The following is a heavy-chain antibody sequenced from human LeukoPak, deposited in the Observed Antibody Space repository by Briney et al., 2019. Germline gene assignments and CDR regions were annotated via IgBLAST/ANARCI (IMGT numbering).Heavy chain of an antibody. CDR3: AREVPENFNFDY. CDR1: GYTFTSYG. D-gene: IGHD2/OR15-2a*01. V-gene: IGHV1-46*01. J-gene: IGHJ4*02. CDR2: IKPSGGST. Sequence: GASVKVSCKASGYTFTSYGISWVRQAPGQGLEWMGIIKPSGGSTLYAQKFQGRVTVTSDMSTSTVYVELSSLRSEDTAVYYCAREVPENFNFDYWGQGTLVTVSS.